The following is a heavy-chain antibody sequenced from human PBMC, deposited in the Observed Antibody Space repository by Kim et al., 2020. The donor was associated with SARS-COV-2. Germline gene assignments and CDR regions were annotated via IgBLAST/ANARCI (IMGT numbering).Heavy chain of an antibody. CDR3: GRDMDV. V-gene: IGHV3-7*03. CDR2: IDQDGSQK. CDR1: GFTFSNNW. Sequence: GGSLRLSCAASGFTFSNNWMSWVRQAPGKGLEWVANIDQDGSQKYYVDSVKGRFTISRDNAKNSLYLQMNSLRAEDTAIYYCGRDMDVWGQGTTVTVSS. J-gene: IGHJ6*02.